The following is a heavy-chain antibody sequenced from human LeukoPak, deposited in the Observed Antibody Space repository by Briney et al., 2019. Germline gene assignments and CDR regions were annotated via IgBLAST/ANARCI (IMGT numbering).Heavy chain of an antibody. J-gene: IGHJ4*02. Sequence: SETLSLTCTVSGGSISSYYWSWIRQPPGKGLEWIGDIYYSGSTNYNPSLKSRVTISVDTPKNQFSLQLSSVTAADTAVYYCARGQWLYYFDYWGQGTLVTVSS. CDR2: IYYSGST. D-gene: IGHD6-19*01. V-gene: IGHV4-59*01. CDR3: ARGQWLYYFDY. CDR1: GGSISSYY.